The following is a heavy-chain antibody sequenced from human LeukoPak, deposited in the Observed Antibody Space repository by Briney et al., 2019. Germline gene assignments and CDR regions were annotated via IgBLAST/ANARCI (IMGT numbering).Heavy chain of an antibody. J-gene: IGHJ4*02. CDR2: IGTSSSPK. CDR1: GFAFSSYS. D-gene: IGHD1-14*01. CDR3: ARGNRGLSPDY. Sequence: PGGSLRLSCAASGFAFSSYSMNWVRQAPGKGLEWVSYIGTSSSPKYYADSMKGRFTISRDNDKNSIYLQMDSLRDEDTAVYYCARGNRGLSPDYWGQGTLVTVSS. V-gene: IGHV3-48*02.